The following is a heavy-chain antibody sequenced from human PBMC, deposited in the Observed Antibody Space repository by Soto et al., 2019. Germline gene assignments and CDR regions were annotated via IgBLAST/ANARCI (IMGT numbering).Heavy chain of an antibody. CDR1: GLTFSNAW. V-gene: IGHV3-15*07. J-gene: IGHJ4*01. Sequence: EVQLVESGGGVVKPGGSLRLSCAASGLTFSNAWMHWVRQAPGKGLEWVGRIKRKTDGGTIDYAATVKGRFTSSRDDPKTTLYLPVKSLNTWYTAVYYCTTHAWSPSWGHGKLVTVSP. CDR2: IKRKTDGGTI. CDR3: TTHAWSPS. D-gene: IGHD3-3*01.